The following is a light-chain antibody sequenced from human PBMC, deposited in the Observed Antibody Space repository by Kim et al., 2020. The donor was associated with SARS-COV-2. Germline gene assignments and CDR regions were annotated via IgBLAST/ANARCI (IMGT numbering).Light chain of an antibody. CDR3: CSYAGSSTWG. V-gene: IGLV2-23*02. CDR2: EVS. Sequence: QSALTQPASVSGSPGQSITISCTGTSSDVGSYNLVSWYQQHPGKAPNLMIYEVSKRHSGVSNRFSGSKSGNTASLTISGLQAADEAEYYRCSYAGSSTWGFVGGTQLTVL. CDR1: SSDVGSYNL. J-gene: IGLJ2*01.